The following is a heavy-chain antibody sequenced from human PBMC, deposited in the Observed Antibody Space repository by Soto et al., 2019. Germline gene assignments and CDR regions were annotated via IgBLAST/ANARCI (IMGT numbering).Heavy chain of an antibody. Sequence: PSETLSLTCTVSGGSISSGDYYWSWIRQPPGKGLEWIGYIYYSGSTYYNPSLKSRVTISVDTSKNQFSLKLSSVTAADTAVYYCARLGEDYYGSGSYPYWGQGTLVTVS. J-gene: IGHJ4*02. CDR2: IYYSGST. V-gene: IGHV4-30-4*01. D-gene: IGHD3-10*01. CDR1: GGSISSGDYY. CDR3: ARLGEDYYGSGSYPY.